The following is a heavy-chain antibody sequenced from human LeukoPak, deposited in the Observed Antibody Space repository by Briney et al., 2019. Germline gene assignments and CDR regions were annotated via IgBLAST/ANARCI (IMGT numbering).Heavy chain of an antibody. V-gene: IGHV3-48*01. Sequence: GGSLRLSCAASGFTFSSYSMNWVRQAPGKGLEWISYITTSGGAKNYADSVKGRFTISRDNSKNTLYLQMNSLRAEDTAVYYCAKKGATTGDFDYWGQGTLVTVSS. J-gene: IGHJ4*02. CDR3: AKKGATTGDFDY. D-gene: IGHD1-26*01. CDR1: GFTFSSYS. CDR2: ITTSGGAK.